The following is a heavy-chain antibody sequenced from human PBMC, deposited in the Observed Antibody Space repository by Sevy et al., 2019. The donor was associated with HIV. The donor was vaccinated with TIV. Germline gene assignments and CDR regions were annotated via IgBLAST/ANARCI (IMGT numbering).Heavy chain of an antibody. CDR2: IRNKADSYTT. J-gene: IGHJ4*02. D-gene: IGHD6-13*01. Sequence: GGSLRLSCAASGFTFSDHYMEWVRQAPGKGLEWVGRIRNKADSYTTEYAASVKGRFTISRDDSKNSLYLLMNSLKTEDTAVYYCALHAGIAAAGRVFDYWGQGTLVTVSS. CDR3: ALHAGIAAAGRVFDY. CDR1: GFTFSDHY. V-gene: IGHV3-72*01.